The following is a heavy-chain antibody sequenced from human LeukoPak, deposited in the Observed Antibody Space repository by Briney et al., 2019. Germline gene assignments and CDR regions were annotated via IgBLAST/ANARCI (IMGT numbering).Heavy chain of an antibody. V-gene: IGHV1-18*01. Sequence: ASVKVSCKASGYTFTSYGISWVRQAPGQGLEWMGWISAYNGNTNYAQKLQGRVTMTTDTSTSTAYMELRSLRSDDTAVYYCARDRRYCTNGVCYPEDYWGQVTLVTVSS. CDR2: ISAYNGNT. J-gene: IGHJ4*02. CDR3: ARDRRYCTNGVCYPEDY. D-gene: IGHD2-8*01. CDR1: GYTFTSYG.